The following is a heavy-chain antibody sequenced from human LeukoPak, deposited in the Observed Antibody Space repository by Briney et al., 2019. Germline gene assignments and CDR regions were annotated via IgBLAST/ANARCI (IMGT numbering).Heavy chain of an antibody. D-gene: IGHD4-17*01. J-gene: IGHJ4*02. CDR1: GGTISSGSYY. Sequence: SETLSLTCTVSGGTISSGSYYWSWIRQPAGKGLEWIGRIYTSGSTHYNPSLKSRVTISVDTSKNQFSLKLSSVTAAATAVHYCAREFGYAVTSLDYWGQGTLVTVSS. CDR2: IYTSGST. V-gene: IGHV4-61*02. CDR3: AREFGYAVTSLDY.